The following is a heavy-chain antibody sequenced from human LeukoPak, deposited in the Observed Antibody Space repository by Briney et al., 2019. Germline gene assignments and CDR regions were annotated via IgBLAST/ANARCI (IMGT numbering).Heavy chain of an antibody. CDR3: ARDIVVGATTAATFDY. Sequence: GGSLRLSCAASGFTFSSYAMHWVRQAPGKGLEWVAVISYDGSNKYYADSVKGRFTISRDNSKNTLYLQMNSLRAEDTAVYYCARDIVVGATTAATFDYWGHGTLVTVSS. CDR1: GFTFSSYA. V-gene: IGHV3-30*04. D-gene: IGHD1-26*01. J-gene: IGHJ4*01. CDR2: ISYDGSNK.